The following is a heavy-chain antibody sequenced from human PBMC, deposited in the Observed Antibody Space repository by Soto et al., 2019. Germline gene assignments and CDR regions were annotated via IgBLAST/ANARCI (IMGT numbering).Heavy chain of an antibody. CDR1: GGAISTYS. CDR2: IHYTGTT. J-gene: IGHJ2*01. D-gene: IGHD3-10*01. Sequence: QVQLQESGPRLVKPSETLALTCVVSGGAISTYSWSWIRQTPGKGLEWIANIHYTGTTNYNPSLKRRVTMSVDTSKNQFSLRLTSVNAADPAIYFCARDRGGVGWWFDLWGRGTLVTVAS. CDR3: ARDRGGVGWWFDL. V-gene: IGHV4-59*01.